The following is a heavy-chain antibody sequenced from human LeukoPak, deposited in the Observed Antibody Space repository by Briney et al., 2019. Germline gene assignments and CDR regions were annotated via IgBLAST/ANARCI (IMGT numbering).Heavy chain of an antibody. V-gene: IGHV4-4*07. CDR1: GGSISSYY. Sequence: SHTLSLTCTVSGGSISSYYWTWIRQPAGKXLEWIGRIHTSGNTNYSPALNRRVTLSVDTSKTQVSLKLSSVTAAETAVYYCARGGIASAYGSINYHPYGLDVWGQGTTVAVSS. CDR3: ARGGIASAYGSINYHPYGLDV. CDR2: IHTSGNT. J-gene: IGHJ6*02. D-gene: IGHD6-13*01.